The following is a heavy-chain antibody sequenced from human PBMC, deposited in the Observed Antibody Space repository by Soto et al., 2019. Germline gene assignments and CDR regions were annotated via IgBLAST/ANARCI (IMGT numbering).Heavy chain of an antibody. V-gene: IGHV3-23*01. J-gene: IGHJ5*02. CDR2: ISASGGST. D-gene: IGHD2-15*01. Sequence: EVQLLESGGDLVQPGGSLRLSCAASGFTFSSFAMGWVRQAPGKGLEWVSGISASGGSTYHADSVKGRFTISRDHSKDTLYLQMNSLRVEDTAVYYCAKADCSGGTCYSLVWFDPWGQGTPVTVSS. CDR3: AKADCSGGTCYSLVWFDP. CDR1: GFTFSSFA.